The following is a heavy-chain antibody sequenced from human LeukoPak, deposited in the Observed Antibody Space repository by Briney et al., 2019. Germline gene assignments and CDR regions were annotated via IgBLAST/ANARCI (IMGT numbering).Heavy chain of an antibody. CDR3: ARIIAVAGDYYYYYYYMDV. Sequence: SETLSLTCTVSGYSISSGYYWGWIRQPPGKGLEWIGSIYHSGSTYYNPSLKSRVTISVDTSKNQFSLKLSSVTAADTAVYYCARIIAVAGDYYYYYYYMDVWGKGTTVTISS. CDR2: IYHSGST. V-gene: IGHV4-38-2*02. J-gene: IGHJ6*03. CDR1: GYSISSGYY. D-gene: IGHD6-19*01.